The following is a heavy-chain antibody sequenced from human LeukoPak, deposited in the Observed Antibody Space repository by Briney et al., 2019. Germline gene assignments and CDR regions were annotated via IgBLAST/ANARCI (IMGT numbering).Heavy chain of an antibody. CDR2: IKPNRGGT. CDR3: ARVGQNDFWSYDYFDY. D-gene: IGHD3-3*01. CDR1: GDTFTGDY. Sequence: GASVKVSCKASGDTFTGDYMHWVRQAPGQGLEWIGWIKPNRGGTNYAQKFQGRVNMTRDTSISTAYMELSRLRSDDTAVYYCARVGQNDFWSYDYFDYWGQGTLVTVSS. V-gene: IGHV1-2*02. J-gene: IGHJ4*02.